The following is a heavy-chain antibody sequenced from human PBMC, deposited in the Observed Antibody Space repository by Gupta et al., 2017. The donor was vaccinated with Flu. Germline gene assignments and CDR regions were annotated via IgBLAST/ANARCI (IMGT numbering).Heavy chain of an antibody. V-gene: IGHV1-8*01. CDR1: GYTFTSYD. J-gene: IGHJ5*02. D-gene: IGHD6-19*01. CDR3: ARGRGSSGSDWFDP. CDR2: MNPNSGNT. Sequence: QSGAEVKKPGASVKVSCKASGYTFTSYDINWVRQATGQGLEWMGWMNPNSGNTGYAQKFQGRVAMTRNTSISTAYMELSSLRSDDTAVYYCARGRGSSGSDWFDPWGQGTLVTVSS.